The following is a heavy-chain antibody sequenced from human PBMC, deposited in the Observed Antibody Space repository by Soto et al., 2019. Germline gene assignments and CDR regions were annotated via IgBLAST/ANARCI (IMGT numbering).Heavy chain of an antibody. CDR2: IKQDGSEK. D-gene: IGHD3-10*01. CDR3: ARALRGADDY. V-gene: IGHV3-7*03. J-gene: IGHJ4*02. Sequence: GGSLRLSCAASGLTFSSYWMSWVRQAPGKGLEWVANIKQDGSEKYYVDSVKGRFTISRDNAKNSLYLQMNTLRTEDTAVYYCARALRGADDYWGQGSLVTVSS. CDR1: GLTFSSYW.